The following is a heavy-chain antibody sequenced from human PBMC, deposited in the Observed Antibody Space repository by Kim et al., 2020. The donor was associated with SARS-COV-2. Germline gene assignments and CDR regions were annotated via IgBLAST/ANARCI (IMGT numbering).Heavy chain of an antibody. V-gene: IGHV3-48*02. Sequence: TIHYADSVKGRFTISRDNAKDSLYLQMNSLRDEDTAVYYCASVGYSRFDYWGQGTLVTVSS. CDR2: TI. J-gene: IGHJ4*02. D-gene: IGHD5-12*01. CDR3: ASVGYSRFDY.